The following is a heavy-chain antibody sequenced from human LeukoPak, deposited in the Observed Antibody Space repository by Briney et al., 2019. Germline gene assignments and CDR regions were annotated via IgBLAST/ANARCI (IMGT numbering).Heavy chain of an antibody. CDR1: GGSISSYY. D-gene: IGHD5-18*01. CDR3: ARGGRYSYGKSLDY. J-gene: IGHJ4*02. Sequence: SETLSLTCTVSGGSISSYYWSWIRQPPGKGLEWIGEINHSGSTNYNPSLKSRVTISVDTSKNQFSLKLSSVTAADTAVYYCARGGRYSYGKSLDYWGQGTLVTVSS. V-gene: IGHV4-34*01. CDR2: INHSGST.